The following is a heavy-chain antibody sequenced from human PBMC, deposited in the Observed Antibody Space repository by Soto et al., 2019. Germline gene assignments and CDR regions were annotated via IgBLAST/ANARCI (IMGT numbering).Heavy chain of an antibody. D-gene: IGHD5-18*01. Sequence: QVQLVESGGGVVQPGRSLRLSCAASRFTFSSYAMHWVRQAPGKGLEWVAVISYDGSNKYYADSVKGRFTISRDNSKNTLYLQMNSLRAEDTAVYYCASRDTAMAADTWGQGTLVTVSS. CDR2: ISYDGSNK. CDR3: ASRDTAMAADT. J-gene: IGHJ5*02. V-gene: IGHV3-30-3*01. CDR1: RFTFSSYA.